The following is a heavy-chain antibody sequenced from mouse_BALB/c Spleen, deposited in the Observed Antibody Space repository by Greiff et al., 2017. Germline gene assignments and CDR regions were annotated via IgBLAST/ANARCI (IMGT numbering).Heavy chain of an antibody. CDR3: ARGSSGYGAMDY. D-gene: IGHD3-1*01. Sequence: QVQLKQSGAELARPGASVKMSCKASGYTFTSYTMHWVKQRPGQGLEWIGYINPSSGYTNYNQKFKDKATLTADKSSSTAYMQLSSLTSEDSAVYYCARGSSGYGAMDYWGQGTSVTVSS. CDR2: INPSSGYT. J-gene: IGHJ4*01. V-gene: IGHV1-4*01. CDR1: GYTFTSYT.